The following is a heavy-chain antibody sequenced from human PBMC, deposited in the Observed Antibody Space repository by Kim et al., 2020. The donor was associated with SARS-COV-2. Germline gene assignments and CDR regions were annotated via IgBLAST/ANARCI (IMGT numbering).Heavy chain of an antibody. J-gene: IGHJ4*02. CDR3: AGDKGILAIGHPLPVIY. Sequence: GGSLRLSCAASGFTFNDYALHWVRQAPGRGLEWVSSISYEGSLKYYTYSVRGRFTISRDRSKNTLYLQMNSMRVDDTATYYCAGDKGILAIGHPLPVIYWGQGTLVTVSS. D-gene: IGHD3-16*02. CDR2: ISYEGSLK. CDR1: GFTFNDYA. V-gene: IGHV3-30*04.